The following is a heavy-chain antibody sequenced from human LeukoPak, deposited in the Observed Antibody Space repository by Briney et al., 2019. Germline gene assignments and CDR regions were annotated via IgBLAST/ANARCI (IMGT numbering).Heavy chain of an antibody. J-gene: IGHJ4*02. Sequence: RRASVKVSCKASGGTFSNYAITWVRQAPGQGLEWMGRIIHIFGSADYAQKFQGRHTNTADESTSTAYMELSSLRYEDTAVYYCARDGHKSYGSGSQYNRAFDYWGQGTLVTVSS. CDR3: ARDGHKSYGSGSQYNRAFDY. D-gene: IGHD3-10*01. CDR2: IIHIFGSA. V-gene: IGHV1-69*13. CDR1: GGTFSNYA.